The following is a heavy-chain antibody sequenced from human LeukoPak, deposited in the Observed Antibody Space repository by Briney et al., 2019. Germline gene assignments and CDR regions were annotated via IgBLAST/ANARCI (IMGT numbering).Heavy chain of an antibody. V-gene: IGHV4-59*08. CDR3: ARAVSGRFDY. D-gene: IGHD6-19*01. CDR1: GGSMSPYH. Sequence: SETLSLTCTVSGGSMSPYHWGLIRQPPGMGLEWTGYIYYSGSTNYNPSLNSRVTISVDTSKNQFSLRLSSVTAADTAIYYCARAVSGRFDYWGQGTLVTVSS. J-gene: IGHJ4*02. CDR2: IYYSGST.